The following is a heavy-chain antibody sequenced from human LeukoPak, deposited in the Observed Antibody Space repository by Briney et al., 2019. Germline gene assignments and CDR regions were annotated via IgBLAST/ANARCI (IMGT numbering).Heavy chain of an antibody. CDR1: GGSFSGYY. V-gene: IGHV4-34*01. CDR2: INHSGST. CDR3: ARVYSSSWYTSEYFQH. J-gene: IGHJ1*01. D-gene: IGHD6-13*01. Sequence: SETLSLTCAVYGGSFSGYYWSWIRQPPGKGLEWIGEINHSGSTNYKPSLKSRVTISVDTSKNQFSLKLSSVTAADTAVYYCARVYSSSWYTSEYFQHWGQGTLVTVSS.